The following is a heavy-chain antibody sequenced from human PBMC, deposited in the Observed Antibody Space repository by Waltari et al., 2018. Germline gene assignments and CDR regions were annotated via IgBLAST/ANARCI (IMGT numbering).Heavy chain of an antibody. Sequence: QVQLVQSGAEVKKPGASVKVSCKASGYTFNDFYLHWVRQSPGQGLEWSGWVKPNSGVTNFARKFQGRFTMTMDTSINTAYMELSRLRYDDTARYYCAADYGITSDIDYYAMDVWGQGTTVTVS. CDR2: VKPNSGVT. V-gene: IGHV1-2*02. J-gene: IGHJ6*02. D-gene: IGHD3-10*01. CDR3: AADYGITSDIDYYAMDV. CDR1: GYTFNDFY.